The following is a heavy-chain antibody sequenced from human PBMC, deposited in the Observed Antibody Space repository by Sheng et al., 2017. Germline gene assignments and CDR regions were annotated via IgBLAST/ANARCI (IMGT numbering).Heavy chain of an antibody. CDR2: IYSGGST. CDR3: ARVGGYSSGWSEASYYFDY. D-gene: IGHD6-19*01. Sequence: EVQLVESGGGLIQPGGSLRLSCAASGFTVSSNYMSWVRQAPGKGLEWVSVIYSGGSTYYADSVKGRFTISRDNSKNTLYLQMNSLRAEDTAVYYCARVGGYSSGWSEASYYFDYWGQGTLVTVSS. CDR1: GFTVSSNY. V-gene: IGHV3-53*01. J-gene: IGHJ4*02.